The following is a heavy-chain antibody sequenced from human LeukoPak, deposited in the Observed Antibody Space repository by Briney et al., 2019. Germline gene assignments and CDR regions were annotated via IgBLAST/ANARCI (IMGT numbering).Heavy chain of an antibody. J-gene: IGHJ5*02. D-gene: IGHD6-19*01. V-gene: IGHV1-2*02. CDR1: AYTFTFSY. CDR3: ARSGPSGVAGRAGWFDP. CDR2: INPNSGGT. Sequence: ASVNVSCKASAYTFTFSYMHWVRPAPGQGLEWMGWINPNSGGTNYAQKFQGRVTMTRDTSISTAYMELSRLRSDDAAVYYCARSGPSGVAGRAGWFDPWGQGTLVTVSS.